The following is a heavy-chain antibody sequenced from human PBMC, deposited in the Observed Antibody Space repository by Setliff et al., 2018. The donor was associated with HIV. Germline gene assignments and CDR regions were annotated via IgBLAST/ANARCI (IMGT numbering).Heavy chain of an antibody. CDR3: AREGDFGYAAGRHLDY. D-gene: IGHD2-21*01. Sequence: VASVKVSCKVSGYTFPDYYFQWVRQAPGKGLEWVGLIDPDRGETVYAEKFQGRVTITADESTNIAHMELSSLTFEDTAVYYCAREGDFGYAAGRHLDYWGQGTLVTVSS. V-gene: IGHV1-69-2*01. J-gene: IGHJ4*02. CDR1: GYTFPDYY. CDR2: IDPDRGET.